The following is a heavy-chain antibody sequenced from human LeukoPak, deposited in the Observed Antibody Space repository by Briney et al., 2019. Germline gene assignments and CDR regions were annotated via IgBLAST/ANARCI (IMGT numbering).Heavy chain of an antibody. CDR1: GGSISSGGYY. D-gene: IGHD3-3*01. Sequence: PSQTLSLTCTVSGGSISSGGYYWSWIRQHPGKGLEWIGYIYYSGSTYYNPSLKSRVTISVDTSKNQFSLKLSSVTAADTAVYYCARGNVLRFLEWSRNTYYYYGMDVWGQGTTATVSS. CDR3: ARGNVLRFLEWSRNTYYYYGMDV. J-gene: IGHJ6*02. V-gene: IGHV4-31*03. CDR2: IYYSGST.